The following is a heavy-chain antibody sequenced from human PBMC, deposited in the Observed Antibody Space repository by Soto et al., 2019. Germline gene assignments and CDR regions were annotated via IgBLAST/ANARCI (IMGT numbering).Heavy chain of an antibody. D-gene: IGHD2-15*01. CDR3: ARDGCSGSNCLNWFDP. J-gene: IGHJ5*02. V-gene: IGHV3-48*01. Sequence: PGGSLRLSCAASGFTFSSYSMNWVRQAPGKGLEWVSYISSSSTTKYYADSVKGRFTISRDNAKNSLYLQMNSLRAEDTVLYFCARDGCSGSNCLNWFDPWGQGTLVTVSS. CDR2: ISSSSTTK. CDR1: GFTFSSYS.